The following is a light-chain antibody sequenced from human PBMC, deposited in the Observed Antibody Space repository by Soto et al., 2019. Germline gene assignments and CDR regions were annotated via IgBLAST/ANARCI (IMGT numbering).Light chain of an antibody. CDR3: SSYTSRSTEV. V-gene: IGLV2-14*01. CDR2: EVS. Sequence: QSALTQPASVSGSPGQSITISCTGTSRDIGGYNYVSWFQQHPGKAPKLMIYEVSNRPSGVSNRFSGSKSGNTASLTISGLQAEDEADYYCSSYTSRSTEVFGGGTKLTVL. J-gene: IGLJ2*01. CDR1: SRDIGGYNY.